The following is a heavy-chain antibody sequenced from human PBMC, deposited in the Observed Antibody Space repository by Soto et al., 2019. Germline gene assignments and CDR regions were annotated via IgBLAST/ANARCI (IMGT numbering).Heavy chain of an antibody. Sequence: GGSLSLSCAASGFTLSAYALSWVRQAPEKGLEWVSAIISNGNTYYADSAKGRFTISTDNSKNTLYLQMQSVRAEDTALYYCARDIRLASGGNWFDPWGQGTLVTVSS. CDR3: ARDIRLASGGNWFDP. CDR1: GFTLSAYA. J-gene: IGHJ5*02. D-gene: IGHD2-8*02. CDR2: IISNGNT. V-gene: IGHV3-23*01.